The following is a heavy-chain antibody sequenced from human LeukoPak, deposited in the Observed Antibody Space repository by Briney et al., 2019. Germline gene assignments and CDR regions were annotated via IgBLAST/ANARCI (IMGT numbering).Heavy chain of an antibody. D-gene: IGHD3-9*01. V-gene: IGHV3-23*01. Sequence: GGSLRLSCAASGFTFSSYAMSWVRQAPGKGLEWVSAISGSGGSTYYADSVKGRFTISRDNSKNTLYLQMNSLRAEDTAVYYCAKDRSYYDILTGYRYSDAARTGFDYWGQGTLVTVSS. CDR3: AKDRSYYDILTGYRYSDAARTGFDY. CDR1: GFTFSSYA. J-gene: IGHJ4*02. CDR2: ISGSGGST.